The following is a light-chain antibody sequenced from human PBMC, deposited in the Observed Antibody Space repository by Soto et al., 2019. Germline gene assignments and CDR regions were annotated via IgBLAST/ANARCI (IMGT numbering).Light chain of an antibody. Sequence: EIVLTQSPATLSLSPGERATLSCRASQSVSSYLSWYQQKPGQAPRLLLYDASTRATGIPPRFGGSGAGTASTLTISSLEHEDVSVYYCHQRSNWPLTFGGGTKVEIK. CDR2: DAS. CDR3: HQRSNWPLT. CDR1: QSVSSY. V-gene: IGKV3-11*01. J-gene: IGKJ4*01.